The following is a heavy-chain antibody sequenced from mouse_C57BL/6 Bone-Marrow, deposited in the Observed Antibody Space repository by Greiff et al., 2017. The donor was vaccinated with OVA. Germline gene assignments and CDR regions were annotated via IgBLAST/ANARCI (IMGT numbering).Heavy chain of an antibody. Sequence: EVQGVESGGGLVKPGGSLKLSCAASGFTFSSYAMSWVRQTPEKRLEWVATISDGGSYTYYPDNVKGRFTISRDNAKNNLYLQMSHLKSEDTAMYYCAREGVWYFDVWGTGTTVTVSS. V-gene: IGHV5-4*01. CDR3: AREGVWYFDV. CDR2: ISDGGSYT. J-gene: IGHJ1*03. CDR1: GFTFSSYA.